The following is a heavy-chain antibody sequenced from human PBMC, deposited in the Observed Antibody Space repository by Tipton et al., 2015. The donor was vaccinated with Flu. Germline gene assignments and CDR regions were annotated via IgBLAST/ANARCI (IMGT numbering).Heavy chain of an antibody. J-gene: IGHJ4*02. CDR2: SYYSGSP. CDR1: DGSITSGGSY. D-gene: IGHD3-10*01. V-gene: IGHV4-39*07. Sequence: TLSLTCNVSDGSITSGGSYWTWIRQHPGKGLEWIATSYYSGSPFYNPSLKSRVTISVDTSRSQFSLIVMSVTAADTANYFCASVVRGLTPSRYFDNWGQGAPVTVSS. CDR3: ASVVRGLTPSRYFDN.